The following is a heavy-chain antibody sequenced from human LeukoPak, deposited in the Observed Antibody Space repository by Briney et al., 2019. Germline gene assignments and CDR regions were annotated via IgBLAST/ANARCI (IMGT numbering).Heavy chain of an antibody. J-gene: IGHJ4*02. V-gene: IGHV3-53*01. CDR3: ARGCYYERSGYCPFDY. Sequence: GGSLRLSCAASGFIVSNNYMNWVRQAPGKGLEWVSIIYSGGGTCYEDSVKGRFTISRDNSKNTLYLQMNSLRADDTAVYYCARGCYYERSGYCPFDYWGPGTLVTVSS. CDR1: GFIVSNNY. D-gene: IGHD3-22*01. CDR2: IYSGGGT.